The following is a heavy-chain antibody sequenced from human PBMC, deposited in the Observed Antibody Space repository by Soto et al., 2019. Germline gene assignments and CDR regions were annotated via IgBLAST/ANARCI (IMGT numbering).Heavy chain of an antibody. D-gene: IGHD3-3*01. CDR2: ISGSGGST. CDR3: AKDRYDFWSGYYRPIIDY. V-gene: IGHV3-23*01. J-gene: IGHJ4*02. Sequence: GGSLRLSCAASGFTFSSYAMSWVRQAPGKGLEWVSAISGSGGSTYYADSVKGRFTISRDNSKNTLYLQMNSLRAEDTAVYYCAKDRYDFWSGYYRPIIDYWGQGTLVTVSS. CDR1: GFTFSSYA.